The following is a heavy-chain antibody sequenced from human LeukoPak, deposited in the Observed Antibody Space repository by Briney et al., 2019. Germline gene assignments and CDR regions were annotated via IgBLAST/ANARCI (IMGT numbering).Heavy chain of an antibody. CDR3: ARGAEYYYDSSGYGVY. J-gene: IGHJ4*02. Sequence: ASVKVSCKASGYTFTGYYMHWVRQAPGQGLEWMGRINPNSGGTNYAQKFQGRVTMTRDTSISTAYMELSRLRSDDTAVYYCARGAEYYYDSSGYGVYWGQGTLVTVPS. V-gene: IGHV1-2*06. CDR2: INPNSGGT. CDR1: GYTFTGYY. D-gene: IGHD3-22*01.